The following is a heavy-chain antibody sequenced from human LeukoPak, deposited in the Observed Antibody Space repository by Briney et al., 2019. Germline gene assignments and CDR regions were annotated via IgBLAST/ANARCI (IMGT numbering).Heavy chain of an antibody. D-gene: IGHD2-21*02. CDR2: IWYDGSNK. V-gene: IGHV3-33*01. J-gene: IGHJ4*02. CDR1: GFTFSSYG. CDR3: AREPLRVVVTATFDY. Sequence: AGGSLRLSCAASGFTFSSYGMHWVRQAPGKGLEGVAVIWYDGSNKYYADSVKGRFTISRDNSKNTLYLQMNSLRAEDTAVYYCAREPLRVVVTATFDYWGQGTLVTVSS.